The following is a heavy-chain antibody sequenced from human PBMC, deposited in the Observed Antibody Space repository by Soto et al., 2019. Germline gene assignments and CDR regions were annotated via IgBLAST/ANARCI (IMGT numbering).Heavy chain of an antibody. V-gene: IGHV3-33*01. CDR1: GFTFSSYG. J-gene: IGHJ3*02. CDR2: IWYDGSNK. D-gene: IGHD4-17*01. CDR3: ARWDYGVDAFDI. Sequence: GGSLRLSCAASGFTFSSYGMHWVRQAPGKGLEWVAVIWYDGSNKYYADSVKGRFTISRDNSKNTLYLQMGSLRAEDMAVYYCARWDYGVDAFDIWGQGTMVTVSS.